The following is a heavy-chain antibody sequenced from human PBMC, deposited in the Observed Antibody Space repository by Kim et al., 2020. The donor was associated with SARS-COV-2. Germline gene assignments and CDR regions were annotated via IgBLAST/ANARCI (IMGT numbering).Heavy chain of an antibody. CDR3: AKDLGTVAGTIDY. D-gene: IGHD6-19*01. Sequence: GGSLRLSCAASGFTFSSYGMHWVRQAPGKGLEWVAVISYDGSNKYYADSVKGRFTISRDNSKNTLYLQMNSLRAEDTAVYYCAKDLGTVAGTIDYWGQGTLVTVSS. CDR2: ISYDGSNK. CDR1: GFTFSSYG. V-gene: IGHV3-30*18. J-gene: IGHJ4*02.